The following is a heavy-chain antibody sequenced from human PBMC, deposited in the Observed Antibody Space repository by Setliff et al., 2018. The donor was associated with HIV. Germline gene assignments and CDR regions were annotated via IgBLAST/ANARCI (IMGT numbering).Heavy chain of an antibody. D-gene: IGHD3-10*01. CDR3: ARTALWFDEADWYFDL. Sequence: SETLSLTCAVSGYSISSSYWWGWIRQSPGKGLEWIGDIGNIYNGGSTYYNPSLKSRVTMSVDTSKNQFSLKLSSLTAVDTAVYYCARTALWFDEADWYFDLWGRGTLVTVSS. J-gene: IGHJ2*01. CDR1: GYSISSSYW. CDR2: IGNIYNGGST. V-gene: IGHV4-28*01.